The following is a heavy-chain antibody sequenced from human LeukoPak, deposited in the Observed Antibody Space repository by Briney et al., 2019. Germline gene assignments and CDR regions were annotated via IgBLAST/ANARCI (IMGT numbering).Heavy chain of an antibody. Sequence: GGSLRLSCAASGFTFSSYAMHWVRQAPGEGVEYVSAISSNGGSTYYANSVKGRFTISRDNSKNTLYLQMGSLRAEDMAVYYCARESTFGDYDGWGQATLVTVSS. D-gene: IGHD3-10*01. CDR1: GFTFSSYA. CDR2: ISSNGGST. V-gene: IGHV3-64*01. J-gene: IGHJ4*02. CDR3: ARESTFGDYDG.